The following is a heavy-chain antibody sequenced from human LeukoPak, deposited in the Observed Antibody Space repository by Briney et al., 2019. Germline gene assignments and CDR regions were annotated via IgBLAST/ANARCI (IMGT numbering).Heavy chain of an antibody. CDR2: IRQDGGDR. Sequence: PGGSLRLSCAASGFTSNNYYMGWVRQAPGKGLEWVANIRQDGGDRNYVDSVKGRLTISRDNVKNLMFLQMNSLRAEDTAVYYCARDRVAAAGTNWFDPWGQGTLVTVSS. J-gene: IGHJ5*02. D-gene: IGHD6-13*01. CDR1: GFTSNNYY. V-gene: IGHV3-7*03. CDR3: ARDRVAAAGTNWFDP.